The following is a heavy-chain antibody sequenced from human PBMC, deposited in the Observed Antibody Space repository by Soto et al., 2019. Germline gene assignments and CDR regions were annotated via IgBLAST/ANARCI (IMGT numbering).Heavy chain of an antibody. CDR1: GYTFTSYD. Sequence: QVQRVQSGAEVKKPGASVKVSCKASGYTFTSYDINWVRQATGHGREWMGWMNPNSVNTGYAQKFQDRVTMTRNASMSTAYMELSRLRSEDTAVYYCARGINDYDSGDDAFDIWGQGTMVTVSS. D-gene: IGHD3-10*01. CDR2: MNPNSVNT. J-gene: IGHJ3*02. CDR3: ARGINDYDSGDDAFDI. V-gene: IGHV1-8*01.